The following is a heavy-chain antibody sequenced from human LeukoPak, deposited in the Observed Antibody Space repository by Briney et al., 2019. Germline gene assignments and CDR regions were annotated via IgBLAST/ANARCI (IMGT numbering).Heavy chain of an antibody. CDR1: GGTFSSYT. J-gene: IGHJ6*02. CDR2: IIPILGIA. V-gene: IGHV1-69*02. D-gene: IGHD6-19*01. CDR3: ASSTTAVAGPPYYYYGMDV. Sequence: LVKVSCKASGGTFSSYTISWVRQAPGQGREWMGRIIPILGIANYAQKFQGRITITADKSTSTAYMELSSLRSEDTAVYYCASSTTAVAGPPYYYYGMDVWGQGTTVTVSS.